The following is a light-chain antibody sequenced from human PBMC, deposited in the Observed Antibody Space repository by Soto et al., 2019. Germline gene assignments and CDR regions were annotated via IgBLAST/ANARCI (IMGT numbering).Light chain of an antibody. CDR2: INTDGRH. V-gene: IGLV4-69*01. CDR1: XXXXYYA. CDR3: QTWGTGFVV. Sequence: QPVLTXSPSASASLGASVXLXXTXXXXXXYYAIAWHQQQPARGPRFLMRINTDGRHTKGDGIPDRFSGSSSGAERYLTISSLQSEDEADYYCQTWGTGFVVFGGGTKLTVL. J-gene: IGLJ2*01.